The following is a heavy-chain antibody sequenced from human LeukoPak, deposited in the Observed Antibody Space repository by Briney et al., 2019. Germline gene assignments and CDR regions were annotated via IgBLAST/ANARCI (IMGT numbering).Heavy chain of an antibody. D-gene: IGHD1-14*01. J-gene: IGHJ6*03. V-gene: IGHV1-46*01. Sequence: GASVKVSCKASGYSFSTHWMHWVRQAPGQGLEWMGIINPSGGFTSYAQKLQGRVTVTRDMSTSTVYMELSNLRSEDTAVYYCARERYTYYYYYYYMDVWGKGTTVTISS. CDR1: GYSFSTHW. CDR3: ARERYTYYYYYYYMDV. CDR2: INPSGGFT.